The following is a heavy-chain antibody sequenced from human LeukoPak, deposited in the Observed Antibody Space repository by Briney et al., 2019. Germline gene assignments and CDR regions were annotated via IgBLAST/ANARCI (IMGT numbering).Heavy chain of an antibody. CDR1: GGSISSGDSY. Sequence: PSQTLSLTCGVSGGSISSGDSYWSWIRQPPGKGLEWIGEINHSGSTNYNPSLKSRVTISVDTSKNQFSLKLSSVTAADTAVYYCARVTVVPAATPYYFDYWGQGTLVTVSS. CDR2: INHSGST. D-gene: IGHD2-2*01. J-gene: IGHJ4*02. V-gene: IGHV4-30-2*01. CDR3: ARVTVVPAATPYYFDY.